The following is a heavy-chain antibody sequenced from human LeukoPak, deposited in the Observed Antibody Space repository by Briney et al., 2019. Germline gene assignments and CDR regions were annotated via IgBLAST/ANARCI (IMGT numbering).Heavy chain of an antibody. CDR2: IYPDDSNP. D-gene: IGHD3-22*01. V-gene: IGHV5-51*01. CDR1: GYNFTSFW. J-gene: IGHJ4*02. Sequence: GESLKISCKASGYNFTSFWIGWVRQMSGKGLEWMGIIYPDDSNPRNSPSFQGQVTISADKSITTAYLHWSSLKASDTAIYYCVRSQWGNSGNYSFDYWGQGTLVTVSS. CDR3: VRSQWGNSGNYSFDY.